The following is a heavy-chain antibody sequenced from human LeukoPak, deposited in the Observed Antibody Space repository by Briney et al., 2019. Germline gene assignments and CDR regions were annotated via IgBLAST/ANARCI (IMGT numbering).Heavy chain of an antibody. CDR3: ARDPQVYGDFDNWFDP. J-gene: IGHJ5*02. V-gene: IGHV1-18*01. D-gene: IGHD4-17*01. Sequence: ASVKVSFKASGYTFNTCGIGWVRQAPGQGLEWMGWISAYNGNTNYAQKLQGRVTMTTDTSTSTAYMELRSLRSDDTAAYYCARDPQVYGDFDNWFDPWGQGTLVTVSS. CDR2: ISAYNGNT. CDR1: GYTFNTCG.